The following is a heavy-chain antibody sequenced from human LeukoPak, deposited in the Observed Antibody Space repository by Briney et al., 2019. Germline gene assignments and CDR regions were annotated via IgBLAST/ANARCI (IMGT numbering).Heavy chain of an antibody. CDR1: GGSISSGGYY. CDR3: ARDPYTVAAATLGAFDI. CDR2: IYYSGST. V-gene: IGHV4-31*03. D-gene: IGHD2-15*01. J-gene: IGHJ3*02. Sequence: SETLSLTCTVSGGSISSGGYYWSWIRQHPGKGLEWIGYIYYSGSTYYNPSLKSRVTISVDTSKNQFSLKLSSVTAADTAVYYCARDPYTVAAATLGAFDIWGQGTMVTVSS.